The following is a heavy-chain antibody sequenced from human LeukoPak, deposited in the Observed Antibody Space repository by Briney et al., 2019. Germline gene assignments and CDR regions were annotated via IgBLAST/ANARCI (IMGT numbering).Heavy chain of an antibody. CDR3: TTTPIVVVVAATPCRDY. V-gene: IGHV3-15*01. CDR1: GFTFSNAW. Sequence: PGGSLRLSCAASGFTFSNAWMSWVRQAPGKGLEWVGRIRSKTDGGTTDYAAPVKGRFTISRDDSKNTLYLQMNSLKTEDTAVYYCTTTPIVVVVAATPCRDYWGQGTLVTVSS. CDR2: IRSKTDGGTT. J-gene: IGHJ4*02. D-gene: IGHD2-15*01.